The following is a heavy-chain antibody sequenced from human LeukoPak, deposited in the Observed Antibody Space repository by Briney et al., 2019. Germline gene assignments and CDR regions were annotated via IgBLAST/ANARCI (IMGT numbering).Heavy chain of an antibody. Sequence: SETLSLTCAVYGESFSGYYWSWLRQPPGKGLEWIGEINHSGSANYNPSLKSRVTISVDTSKNQFSLKLSSVTAADTAVYYCARATTGEYYYDSSGYYIDYWGQGTLVTVSS. J-gene: IGHJ4*02. CDR2: INHSGSA. V-gene: IGHV4-34*01. CDR3: ARATTGEYYYDSSGYYIDY. CDR1: GESFSGYY. D-gene: IGHD3-22*01.